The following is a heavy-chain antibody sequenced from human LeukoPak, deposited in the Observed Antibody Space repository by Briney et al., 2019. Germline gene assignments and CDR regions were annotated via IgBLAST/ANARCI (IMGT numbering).Heavy chain of an antibody. CDR2: INHSGST. J-gene: IGHJ4*02. Sequence: SETLSLTCAVYGGSFSGYYWSWIRQPPGKGLEWIGEINHSGSTNYNPSLKGRVTISVDTSKNQFSLKLSSATAADTAVYYRARLLYCSSTSCRAVLDYWGQGTLVTVSS. CDR3: ARLLYCSSTSCRAVLDY. D-gene: IGHD2-2*01. V-gene: IGHV4-34*01. CDR1: GGSFSGYY.